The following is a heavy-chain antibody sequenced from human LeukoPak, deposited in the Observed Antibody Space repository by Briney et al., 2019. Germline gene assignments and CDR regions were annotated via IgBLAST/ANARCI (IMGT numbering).Heavy chain of an antibody. D-gene: IGHD2/OR15-2a*01. V-gene: IGHV1-46*01. CDR2: IRPSGGT. CDR1: GYTFTNYY. CDR3: TRESFAPFHKLFDY. J-gene: IGHJ4*02. Sequence: ASVKVSCKASGYTFTNYYMHWVRQAPGQGLEWMGLIRPSGGTSYAQKFQGRFTMTRDTSTSTVYMELSSLISEDTAVYYCTRESFAPFHKLFDYWGQGTLVTVSS.